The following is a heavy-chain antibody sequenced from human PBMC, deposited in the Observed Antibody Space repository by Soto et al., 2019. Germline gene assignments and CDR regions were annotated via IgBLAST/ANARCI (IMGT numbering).Heavy chain of an antibody. Sequence: EVQLVASGGGVVQPGGSLRLSCAASGFTVSSNYMSWVRQAPGKGLEWGSVIYSGGSTYYADSVKGRFTISRDNSKNTLYLQMNSLRAEDTAVYYCARDGGGYYGSGRPYWGQGTLVTVSS. V-gene: IGHV3-66*01. CDR1: GFTVSSNY. D-gene: IGHD3-10*01. CDR3: ARDGGGYYGSGRPY. J-gene: IGHJ4*02. CDR2: IYSGGST.